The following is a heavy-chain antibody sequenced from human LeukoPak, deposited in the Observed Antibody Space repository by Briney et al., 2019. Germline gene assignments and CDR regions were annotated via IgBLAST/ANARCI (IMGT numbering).Heavy chain of an antibody. V-gene: IGHV4-31*03. Sequence: SETLSLTCTVSGGSISSGGYYWSWIRQHPGKGLEWIGYIYYSGSTYYNPSLKSRVTISVDTSKNQFSLKLSSVTAADTAVYYCARVVVPAAHRVRFDPWGQGTLVTVSS. CDR1: GGSISSGGYY. CDR2: IYYSGST. J-gene: IGHJ5*02. CDR3: ARVVVPAAHRVRFDP. D-gene: IGHD2-2*01.